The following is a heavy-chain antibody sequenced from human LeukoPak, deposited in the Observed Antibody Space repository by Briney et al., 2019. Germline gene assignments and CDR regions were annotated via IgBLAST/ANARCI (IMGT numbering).Heavy chain of an antibody. V-gene: IGHV3-20*04. CDR1: GYTFQSHG. CDR2: TNWNGGTT. Sequence: GGSLRLSCAASGYTFQSHGMSWVRQAPGKGLEWVSGTNWNGGTTSYADSVKGRFTISRDNARRTLYLQMNSLRAEDTALYYCAKDKAPLYSGYDWDLDFWGQGTMVTVSS. CDR3: AKDKAPLYSGYDWDLDF. D-gene: IGHD5-12*01. J-gene: IGHJ4*02.